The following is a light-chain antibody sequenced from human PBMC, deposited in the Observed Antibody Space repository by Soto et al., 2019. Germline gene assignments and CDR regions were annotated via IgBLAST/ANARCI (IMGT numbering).Light chain of an antibody. V-gene: IGKV3D-11*01. CDR2: LTS. CDR1: QAVNTR. J-gene: IGKJ5*01. CDR3: QQRSNWPIT. Sequence: EIVLTQSPATLSSFPGDRVTLSCRASQAVNTRLAWYQHKPGQAPRLLIYLTSNRAAGIPARFSGSGSGTDFTLTISSLEPEDFAVYYCQQRSNWPITFGQGTRLEI.